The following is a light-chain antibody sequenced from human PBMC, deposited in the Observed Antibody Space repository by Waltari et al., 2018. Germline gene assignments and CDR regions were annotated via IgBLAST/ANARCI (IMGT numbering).Light chain of an antibody. Sequence: EIVLTQSPATLSLSPGERATLSCRASQTVDSYLIWYQQRPGQAPRLLIYDTSDRATGIPARFSGSGSGTDYTLTITNLQPEDFGIYYCQQTYDTPLTFGAGTKVQLK. CDR3: QQTYDTPLT. CDR2: DTS. CDR1: QTVDSY. V-gene: IGKV3-11*01. J-gene: IGKJ4*01.